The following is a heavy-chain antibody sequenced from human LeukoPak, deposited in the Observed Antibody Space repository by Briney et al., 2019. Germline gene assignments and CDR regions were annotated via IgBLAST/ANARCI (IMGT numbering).Heavy chain of an antibody. Sequence: SETLSLTCTVSGGSISSYYWSWIRQPPGKRLEWIGYIYYSGSTNYNPSLKSRVTISVDTSKNQFSLKLSSVTAADTAGYYSARAAGYCSGGSCYYYYYYYMDVWGKGTTVTVSS. CDR1: GGSISSYY. CDR3: ARAAGYCSGGSCYYYYYYYMDV. CDR2: IYYSGST. V-gene: IGHV4-59*01. J-gene: IGHJ6*03. D-gene: IGHD2-15*01.